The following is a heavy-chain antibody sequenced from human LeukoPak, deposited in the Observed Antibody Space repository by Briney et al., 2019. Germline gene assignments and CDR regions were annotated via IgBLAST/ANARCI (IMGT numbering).Heavy chain of an antibody. J-gene: IGHJ4*02. Sequence: PSETLSLTCTVSGGSISSSSYYWGWIRQPPGKGLEWIGSIYYSGSTYYNPSLKSRVTISVDTSKNQFSLKLSSVTAADTAVYYCWRPHCSNSVCSSSRVDFWGQGTLVTVSS. CDR1: GGSISSSSYY. CDR2: IYYSGST. D-gene: IGHD2-8*01. CDR3: WRPHCSNSVCSSSRVDF. V-gene: IGHV4-39*01.